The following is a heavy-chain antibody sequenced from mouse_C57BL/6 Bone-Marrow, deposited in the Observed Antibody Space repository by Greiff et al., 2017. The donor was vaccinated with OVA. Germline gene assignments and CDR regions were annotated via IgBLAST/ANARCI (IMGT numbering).Heavy chain of an antibody. Sequence: QVQLQQPGAELVKPGASVKLSCKASGYTFTSYWMQWVKQRPGQGLEWIGEIDPSDSYTNYNQKFKGKATLTVDTSSSTAYMQLSSLTSEDSAVHYCARWDYYGFDYWGQGTTLTVSS. J-gene: IGHJ2*01. D-gene: IGHD1-1*01. CDR2: IDPSDSYT. CDR3: ARWDYYGFDY. V-gene: IGHV1-50*01. CDR1: GYTFTSYW.